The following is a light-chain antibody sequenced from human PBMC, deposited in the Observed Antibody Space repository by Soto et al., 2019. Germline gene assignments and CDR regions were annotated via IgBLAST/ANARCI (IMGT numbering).Light chain of an antibody. CDR2: DAS. V-gene: IGKV3-15*01. Sequence: EIVMTQSPGTLSVSPGERATLSCWASQSVSSNLAWYQQKPGQAPRLLIYDASTRATGIPARFSGSGSGTECTLVISSLQSEDFAFCYCQQHNDWPLTFGQGTKLEIK. CDR1: QSVSSN. J-gene: IGKJ2*01. CDR3: QQHNDWPLT.